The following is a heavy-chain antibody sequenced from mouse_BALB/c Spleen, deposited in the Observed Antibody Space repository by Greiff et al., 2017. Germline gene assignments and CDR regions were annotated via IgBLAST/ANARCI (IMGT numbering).Heavy chain of an antibody. D-gene: IGHD2-2*01. J-gene: IGHJ4*01. CDR2: INPSSGYT. CDR1: GYTFTSYT. CDR3: AREGYDASAMDY. V-gene: IGHV1-4*02. Sequence: VMLVESAAELARPGASVKMSCKASGYTFTSYTMHWVKQRPGQGLEWIGYINPSSGYTEYNQKFKDKTTLTADKSSSTAYMQLSSLTSEDSAVYYCAREGYDASAMDYWGQGTSVTVSS.